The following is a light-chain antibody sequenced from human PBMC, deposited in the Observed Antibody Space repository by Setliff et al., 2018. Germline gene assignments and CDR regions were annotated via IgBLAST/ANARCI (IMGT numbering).Light chain of an antibody. V-gene: IGLV2-8*01. CDR2: DVT. CDR1: SNDVWGHNY. CDR3: SSYADSNIFL. Sequence: SALTQPPSASGSPGQSVTISCTGTSNDVWGHNYVSWYQQHPGKAPQLIIYDVTKRPSGVPDRFSGSKSGNTASLTVSGLQAEDEAEYYCSSYADSNIFLFGSGTRSPS. J-gene: IGLJ1*01.